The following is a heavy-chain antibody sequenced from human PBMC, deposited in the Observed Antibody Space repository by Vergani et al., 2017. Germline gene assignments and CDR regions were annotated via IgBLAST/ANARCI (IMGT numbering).Heavy chain of an antibody. V-gene: IGHV4-61*02. CDR2: IYTSGST. CDR1: GGSISSGSYY. Sequence: QVQLQESGPGLVKPSQTLSLTCTVSGGSISSGSYYWSWIRQPAGKGLEWIGRIYTSGSTNYNPSLKSRVTISVDTSKNQFSLKLSSVTAADTAVYYCARVYYYGMDGWGQGTTVTVSS. J-gene: IGHJ6*02. CDR3: ARVYYYGMDG.